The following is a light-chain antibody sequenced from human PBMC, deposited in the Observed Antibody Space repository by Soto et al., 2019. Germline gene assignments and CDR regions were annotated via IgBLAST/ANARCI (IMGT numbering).Light chain of an antibody. Sequence: DIQMTQSPSTLSASVGDRGTVTCRASQSISSYLAWYQQKPGEAPKLLIYDASSLQSGVPSRFSGSGSGTEFTLSISSLQPDDFATYYCQHYNILSSFGPGTKVDIK. J-gene: IGKJ3*01. CDR2: DAS. V-gene: IGKV1-5*01. CDR1: QSISSY. CDR3: QHYNILSS.